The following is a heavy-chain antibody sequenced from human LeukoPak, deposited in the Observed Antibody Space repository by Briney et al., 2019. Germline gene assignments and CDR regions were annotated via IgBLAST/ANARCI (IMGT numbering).Heavy chain of an antibody. D-gene: IGHD3-22*01. CDR3: ARAVYDSSGYLF. CDR2: INPNSGGT. CDR1: GYTFTGYY. J-gene: IGHJ4*02. V-gene: IGHV1-2*02. Sequence: EASVKVSCKASGYTFTGYYMHWVRQAPGQGLEWMGWINPNSGGTNYAQKFQGRVTMTRDTSISTAYMELSRLRSDDTAVYYCARAVYDSSGYLFWGQGTLVTVSS.